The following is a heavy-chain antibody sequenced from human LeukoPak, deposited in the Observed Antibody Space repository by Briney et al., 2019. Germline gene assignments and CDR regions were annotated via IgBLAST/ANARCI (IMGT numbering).Heavy chain of an antibody. CDR3: ARDSRLYGDYAKPFLEPDY. CDR2: IIPIFGTA. D-gene: IGHD4-17*01. Sequence: GASVKVSCKASGGTFSSYAISWVRQAPGQGLEWMGGIIPIFGTANYAQKFQGRVTITAGKSTSTAYMELSSLRSEDTAVYYCARDSRLYGDYAKPFLEPDYWGQGTLVTVSS. CDR1: GGTFSSYA. V-gene: IGHV1-69*06. J-gene: IGHJ4*02.